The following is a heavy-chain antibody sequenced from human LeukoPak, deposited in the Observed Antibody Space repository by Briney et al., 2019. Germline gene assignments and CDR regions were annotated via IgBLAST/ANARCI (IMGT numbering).Heavy chain of an antibody. CDR3: ARVDRPYYYGSGRRNWFDP. D-gene: IGHD3-10*01. Sequence: PSEPLSLTCAVYGGSFSGYYWSWIRQPPGKGLEWIGEINHSGSTNYNPSLKSRVTISVDTSKNQFSLKLSSVTAADTAVYYCARVDRPYYYGSGRRNWFDPWGQGTLVTVSS. CDR2: INHSGST. V-gene: IGHV4-34*01. J-gene: IGHJ5*02. CDR1: GGSFSGYY.